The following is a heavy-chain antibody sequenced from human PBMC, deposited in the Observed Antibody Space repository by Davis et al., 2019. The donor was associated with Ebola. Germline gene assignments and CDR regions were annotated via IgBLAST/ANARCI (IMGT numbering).Heavy chain of an antibody. V-gene: IGHV4-59*12. J-gene: IGHJ5*02. CDR2: IYYSGST. Sequence: PGGSLRLSCTVSGGSISRYYWSWIRQPPGKGLEWIGYIYYSGSTNYNPSLKSRVTISVDRSKNQFSLKLSSVTAADTAVYYCAREAVTTLDNWFDPWGQGTLVTVSS. CDR1: GGSISRYY. D-gene: IGHD4-17*01. CDR3: AREAVTTLDNWFDP.